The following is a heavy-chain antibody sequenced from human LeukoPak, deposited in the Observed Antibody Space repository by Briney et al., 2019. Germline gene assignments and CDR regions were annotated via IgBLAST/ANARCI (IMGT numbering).Heavy chain of an antibody. CDR1: GFTFSSYW. J-gene: IGHJ4*02. CDR3: ARDTGGGYSCYDC. D-gene: IGHD5-18*01. CDR2: IKQDGSEK. Sequence: GGPLRLSCAASGFTFSSYWMTWIRQAPGKGLEWVANIKQDGSEKYYVDSVKGRSTISRDNAKNSLYLQMNSLRAEDTAVYYCARDTGGGYSCYDCWGQGTLVTVSS. V-gene: IGHV3-7*01.